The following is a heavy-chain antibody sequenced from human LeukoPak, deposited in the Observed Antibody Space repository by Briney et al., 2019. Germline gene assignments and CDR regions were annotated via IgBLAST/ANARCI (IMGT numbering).Heavy chain of an antibody. V-gene: IGHV1-8*01. CDR3: ASTNPKGVLTTVEDYYYYMDV. CDR1: GYTFTSYD. J-gene: IGHJ6*03. CDR2: MNPNSGNT. Sequence: GASVKVSCKASGYTFTSYDINWVRQATGQGLEWMGWMNPNSGNTGYAQKFQGRVTMTRNTSISTAYMELSSLRSEDTAVCYCASTNPKGVLTTVEDYYYYMDVWGKGTTVTVSS. D-gene: IGHD3-9*01.